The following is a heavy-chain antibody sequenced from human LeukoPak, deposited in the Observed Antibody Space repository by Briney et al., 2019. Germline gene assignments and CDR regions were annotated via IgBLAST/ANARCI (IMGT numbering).Heavy chain of an antibody. Sequence: PSETLSLTCTVSGGSISSSSYYWGWIRQPPGKGLEWIGSIYYSGSTYYNPSLKSRVTISVDTSKNQFSLKLSSVTAADTAVYYCARDPSQWLVLTYFDYWGQGTLVTVSS. V-gene: IGHV4-39*07. D-gene: IGHD6-19*01. CDR1: GGSISSSSYY. J-gene: IGHJ4*02. CDR3: ARDPSQWLVLTYFDY. CDR2: IYYSGST.